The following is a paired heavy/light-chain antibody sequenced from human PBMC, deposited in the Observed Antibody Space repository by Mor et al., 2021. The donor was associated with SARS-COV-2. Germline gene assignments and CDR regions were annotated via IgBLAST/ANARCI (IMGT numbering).Heavy chain of an antibody. CDR3: ARMNPGPHDSFDI. Sequence: EVQLVQSGAEVKKPGGSLEISCQTSGYNFNTHWISWVRQVPGKGLEWLGDIYPTDLNTRYSPSFEGQVTITVDKSTTTAYLQRRSLRASDTAMYYCARMNPGPHDSFDIWGQGTMITVAS. CDR2: IYPTDLNT. CDR1: GYNFNTHW. V-gene: IGHV5-51*01. J-gene: IGHJ3*02. D-gene: IGHD3-22*01.
Light chain of an antibody. CDR3: QQHYGTPFT. CDR2: WAS. V-gene: IGKV4-1*01. Sequence: DIVMTQSPDSLAVSLGERATVNCKSSQTLLYRPNNKNYLAWYQQKPGQPPKLLISWASARESGVPDRFSGSGSGTDFTLTISSLQAEDVAVYYCQQHYGTPFTFGPGTKVEIK. J-gene: IGKJ3*01. CDR1: QTLLYRPNNKNY.